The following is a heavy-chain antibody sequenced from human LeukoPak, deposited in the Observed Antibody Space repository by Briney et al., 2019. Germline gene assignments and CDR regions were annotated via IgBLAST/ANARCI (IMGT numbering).Heavy chain of an antibody. J-gene: IGHJ5*02. Sequence: PSETLSLTCTVSGGSISSGSYYWSWNRQPAGKGLEWIGRIYTSGSTNYNPSLKSRVTISVDTSKNQFSLKLSSVTAADTAVYYCARGSRSSWLDWFDPWGQGTLVTVSS. CDR1: GGSISSGSYY. CDR3: ARGSRSSWLDWFDP. CDR2: IYTSGST. D-gene: IGHD6-13*01. V-gene: IGHV4-61*02.